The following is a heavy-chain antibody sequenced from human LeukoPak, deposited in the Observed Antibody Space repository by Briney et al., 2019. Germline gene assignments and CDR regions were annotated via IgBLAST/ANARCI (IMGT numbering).Heavy chain of an antibody. CDR3: ARATPGWNSQLNAFDI. Sequence: ASVKVSCKASGYTFTGYYMHWVRQAPGQGLEWMGRINPNSGGTSYAQKFQGRVTMTRDTSTSTVYMELSSLRSEDTAVYYCARATPGWNSQLNAFDIWGQGTMVTVSS. CDR2: INPNSGGT. CDR1: GYTFTGYY. V-gene: IGHV1-2*06. D-gene: IGHD1-7*01. J-gene: IGHJ3*02.